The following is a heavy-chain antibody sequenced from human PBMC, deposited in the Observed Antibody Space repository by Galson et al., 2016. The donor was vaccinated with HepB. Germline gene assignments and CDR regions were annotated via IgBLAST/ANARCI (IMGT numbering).Heavy chain of an antibody. CDR1: GFTFTDHY. V-gene: IGHV3-72*01. CDR3: SDLGDFDY. J-gene: IGHJ4*02. CDR2: IRNDVEGYST. Sequence: SLRLSCAASGFTFTDHYMEWVRQAPGKGLEWLGMIRNDVEGYSTEYAASVKGRFTISRDDSKNLVYLQMNSLKTDDTAVYYCSDLGDFDYWGQGTLVTVSA. D-gene: IGHD2-21*01.